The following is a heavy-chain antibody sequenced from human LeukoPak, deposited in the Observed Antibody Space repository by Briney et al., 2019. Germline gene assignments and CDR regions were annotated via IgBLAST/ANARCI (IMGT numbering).Heavy chain of an antibody. CDR3: AKSERLTMIGGWAPTFDS. CDR2: LYSDGGT. V-gene: IGHV3-66*01. D-gene: IGHD3-22*01. J-gene: IGHJ4*02. CDR1: GFTVSDKY. Sequence: GGSLRLSCAASGFTVSDKYMSWVRQAPGKGLEWVSILYSDGGTYYADSVEGRFTISRDNSKNTLFFQMNSLRVEDTAVYYCAKSERLTMIGGWAPTFDSWGQGTLVTVSS.